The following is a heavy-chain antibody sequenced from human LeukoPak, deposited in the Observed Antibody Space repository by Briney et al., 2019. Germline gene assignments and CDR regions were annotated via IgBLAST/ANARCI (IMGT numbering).Heavy chain of an antibody. V-gene: IGHV1-8*01. Sequence: GASVNVSCKASGYTFTSYDINWMRQATGQGLEWMGWMNPNSGNTGYAQKFQGRVTMTRNTSITTAYMELSSLTSEDTAVYYCTPRRTGKYYFDYWGQGTLVTVSS. CDR1: GYTFTSYD. CDR3: TPRRTGKYYFDY. D-gene: IGHD3-10*01. J-gene: IGHJ4*02. CDR2: MNPNSGNT.